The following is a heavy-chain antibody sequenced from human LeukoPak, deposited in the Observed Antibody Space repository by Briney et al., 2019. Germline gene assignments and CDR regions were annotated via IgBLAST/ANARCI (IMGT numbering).Heavy chain of an antibody. Sequence: ASVKVSCKASGYTFTSYGISWVRQAPGQGLEWMGWISAYNGNTNYAQKLQGRVTMTTDTSTSTAYMELRSLRSDDTAVYYCARVDYYDSSGYYYRGFFGWGQGTLVTVSS. V-gene: IGHV1-18*01. CDR2: ISAYNGNT. CDR1: GYTFTSYG. CDR3: ARVDYYDSSGYYYRGFFG. D-gene: IGHD3-22*01. J-gene: IGHJ4*02.